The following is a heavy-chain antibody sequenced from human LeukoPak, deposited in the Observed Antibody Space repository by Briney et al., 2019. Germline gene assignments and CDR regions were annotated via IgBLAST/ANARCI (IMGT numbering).Heavy chain of an antibody. CDR3: ARQVHYSSGYYSYYYYYMDV. Sequence: PSETLSLTCTVSGGSISRYYWSWIRQPPGKGLEWIGYIYYSGSTNYNPSLKSRVTISVGTSKNQFSLKLSSVAAADTAVYYCARQVHYSSGYYSYYYYYMDVWGKGTTVTVSS. D-gene: IGHD3-22*01. CDR1: GGSISRYY. CDR2: IYYSGST. V-gene: IGHV4-59*08. J-gene: IGHJ6*03.